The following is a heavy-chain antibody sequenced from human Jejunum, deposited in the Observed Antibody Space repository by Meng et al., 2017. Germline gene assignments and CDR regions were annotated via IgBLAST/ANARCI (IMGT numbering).Heavy chain of an antibody. Sequence: QVQLQESGPGLVKPSQTLSHTCTVSGASISGADYYWSWIRQPPGKGLEWIGYIYYSGATYSNPSLKIRATISIDTSKNQFSLRLTSVTAADTAVYYCVREKRRTYYFDYWGQGTLVTVSS. D-gene: IGHD3-16*01. V-gene: IGHV4-30-4*01. CDR2: IYYSGAT. CDR3: VREKRRTYYFDY. J-gene: IGHJ4*02. CDR1: GASISGADYY.